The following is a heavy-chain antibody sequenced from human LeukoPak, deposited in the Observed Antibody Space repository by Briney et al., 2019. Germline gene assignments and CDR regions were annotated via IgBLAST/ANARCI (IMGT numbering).Heavy chain of an antibody. J-gene: IGHJ4*02. D-gene: IGHD6-19*01. V-gene: IGHV3-30*02. CDR2: IRYDGSNK. Sequence: GGSLRLSCAASGFTFSSYGMHWVRQAPGKGLEWVAFIRYDGSNKYYADSVKGRFTISRDNSKNTLYLQMNGLRAEDTAVYYCAKDKYSSGSIFDYWGQGTLVTVSS. CDR3: AKDKYSSGSIFDY. CDR1: GFTFSSYG.